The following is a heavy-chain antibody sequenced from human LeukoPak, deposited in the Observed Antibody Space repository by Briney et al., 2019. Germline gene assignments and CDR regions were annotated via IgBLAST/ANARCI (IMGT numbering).Heavy chain of an antibody. D-gene: IGHD2-15*01. Sequence: PTESLSLTCSVYGRSIRSARDDSACVPRPRGKGLEVIGSLDESGPPYYNPPLKSRVTISEDSSGKQCSLSLSSVTAADTAVYFCARDLGGYPFFMDVWGRGTTVIVSS. J-gene: IGHJ6*03. CDR2: LDESGPP. CDR3: ARDLGGYPFFMDV. CDR1: GRSIRSARDD. V-gene: IGHV4-39*07.